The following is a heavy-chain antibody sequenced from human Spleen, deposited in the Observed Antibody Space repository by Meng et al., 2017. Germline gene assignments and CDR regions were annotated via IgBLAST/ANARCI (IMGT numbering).Heavy chain of an antibody. CDR3: ATYCTSTSCYGAFDY. CDR2: IPHRGSS. CDR1: GDSITNHNW. J-gene: IGHJ4*02. V-gene: IGHV4-4*02. D-gene: IGHD2-2*01. Sequence: QVQLRESGPALVKPSETLSLTCAVSGDSITNHNWWAWVRQPPGKGLEWIGEIPHRGSSAYNPSLKSRVSMSIDKSKNQFSLRLSSVTAADTAVYYCATYCTSTSCYGAFDYWGQGTLVTVSS.